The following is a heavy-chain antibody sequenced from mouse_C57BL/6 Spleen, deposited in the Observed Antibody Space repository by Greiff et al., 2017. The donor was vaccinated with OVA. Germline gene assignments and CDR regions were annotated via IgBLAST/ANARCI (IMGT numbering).Heavy chain of an antibody. V-gene: IGHV1-19*01. D-gene: IGHD2-3*01. CDR3: ARGDGYYIFYG. J-gene: IGHJ2*01. CDR2: INPYNGGT. Sequence: VQLQQSGPVLVKPGASVKMSCKASGYTFTDYYMNWVKQSHGKSLEWIGVINPYNGGTSYNQKFKGKATLTVDKSSSTAYMELNSLTSEDSAVNYCARGDGYYIFYGWGQGATLTV. CDR1: GYTFTDYY.